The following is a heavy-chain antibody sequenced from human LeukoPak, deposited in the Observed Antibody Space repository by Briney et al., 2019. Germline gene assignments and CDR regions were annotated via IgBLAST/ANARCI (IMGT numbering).Heavy chain of an antibody. J-gene: IGHJ4*02. V-gene: IGHV3-72*01. CDR1: GFSIADHH. Sequence: GGSLRLSCAGAGFSIADHHMDWVRQAPGTGLEWIGRSATTKPNSCTTQYAASVRGRFTISRDDSQNSLYLHLNSLKTEDTAVYYCVRVVATRSGWYHFDNWGLGTLVSVSS. D-gene: IGHD6-13*01. CDR2: SATTKPNSCTT. CDR3: VRVVATRSGWYHFDN.